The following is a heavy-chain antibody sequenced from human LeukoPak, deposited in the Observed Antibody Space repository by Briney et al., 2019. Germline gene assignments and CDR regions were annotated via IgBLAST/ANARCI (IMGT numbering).Heavy chain of an antibody. CDR1: GGSISSYY. D-gene: IGHD3-9*01. J-gene: IGHJ4*02. Sequence: SETLSLTCTVSGGSISSYYWSWIRQPPGKGLEWIGYIYYSGSTNYNPSLKSRVTISVDTSKNQFSLKLSSVTAADTAVYYCARAFLDYDILTGYFDYWGQGTLVTVSS. CDR3: ARAFLDYDILTGYFDY. V-gene: IGHV4-59*01. CDR2: IYYSGST.